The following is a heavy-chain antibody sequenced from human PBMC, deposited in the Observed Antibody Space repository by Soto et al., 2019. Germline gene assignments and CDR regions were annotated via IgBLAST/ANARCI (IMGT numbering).Heavy chain of an antibody. J-gene: IGHJ4*02. Sequence: ASVKVSCKASGFTFTSFGFSWVRQAPGQGLEWMGWISAFNGKTKYPQNLQGRVTLTRDTSTRTAYMELRRLRADDTAVYYCARTYQTTETPFYFDYWGLGTLVTVSS. CDR1: GFTFTSFG. CDR2: ISAFNGKT. D-gene: IGHD1-1*01. V-gene: IGHV1-18*01. CDR3: ARTYQTTETPFYFDY.